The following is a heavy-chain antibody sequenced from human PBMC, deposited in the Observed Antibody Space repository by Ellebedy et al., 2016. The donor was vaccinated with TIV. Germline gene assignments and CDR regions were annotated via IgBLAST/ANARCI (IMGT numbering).Heavy chain of an antibody. CDR2: IYYSGST. V-gene: IGHV4-59*08. D-gene: IGHD5-24*01. J-gene: IGHJ4*02. CDR3: ASARDQGY. Sequence: GSLRLSXTVSGGSISSYYWSWIRQPPGKGLEWIGYIYYSGSTNYNPSLKSRVTISVDTSKNQFSLKLSSVTAADTAVYYCASARDQGYWGQGTLVTVSS. CDR1: GGSISSYY.